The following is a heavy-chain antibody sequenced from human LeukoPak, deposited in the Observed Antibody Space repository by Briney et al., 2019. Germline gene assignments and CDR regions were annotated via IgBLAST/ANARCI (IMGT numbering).Heavy chain of an antibody. CDR3: ARGRGIAAAGRRASRGGGY. CDR2: MNPNGGNT. D-gene: IGHD6-13*01. CDR1: GYTLTSYD. J-gene: IGHJ4*02. V-gene: IGHV1-8*01. Sequence: ASVKVSCKASGYTLTSYDINWVRQATGQGLEWMGWMNPNGGNTGYAQKFQGRVTMTRNTSISTAYMELSSLRSEDTAVYYCARGRGIAAAGRRASRGGGYWGQGTLVTVSS.